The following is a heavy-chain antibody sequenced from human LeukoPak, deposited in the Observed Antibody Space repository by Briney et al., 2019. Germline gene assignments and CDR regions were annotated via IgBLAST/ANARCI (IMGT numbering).Heavy chain of an antibody. CDR1: GYSLTSYW. Sequence: GESPKISCKGSGYSLTSYWIGRVRQMPGKGLESMGIIYPGDPDTRYSPSFQGQVTISADKSISTAYLQWSSLKASDTAMYYCARQSGYSTYYFDYWGQGTLVTVSS. V-gene: IGHV5-51*01. J-gene: IGHJ4*02. CDR3: ARQSGYSTYYFDY. D-gene: IGHD3-3*01. CDR2: IYPGDPDT.